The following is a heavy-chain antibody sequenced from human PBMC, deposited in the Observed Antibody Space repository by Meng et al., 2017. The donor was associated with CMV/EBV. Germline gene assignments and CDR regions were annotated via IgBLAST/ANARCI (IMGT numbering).Heavy chain of an antibody. CDR3: VAPSCSSTNCYAADF. CDR1: GFTFSDST. CDR2: IRNKANNYAT. J-gene: IGHJ4*02. Sequence: GESLKISCAASGFTFSDSTMHWARQASGKGLEWVGHIRNKANNYATAYAASVKGRFTISRDDSSSTTYLQLSSVKADDTAVYYCVAPSCSSTNCYAADFWGQGTLVTVSS. D-gene: IGHD2-2*01. V-gene: IGHV3-73*01.